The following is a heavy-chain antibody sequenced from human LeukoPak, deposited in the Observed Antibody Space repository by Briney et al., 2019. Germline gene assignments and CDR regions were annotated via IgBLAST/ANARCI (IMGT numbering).Heavy chain of an antibody. CDR2: ISSSSSYI. CDR3: ARSPGYYYDSSGYCYFDY. CDR1: GFTFSSYS. D-gene: IGHD3-22*01. V-gene: IGHV3-21*01. Sequence: PGGSLRLSCAASGFTFSSYSMNWVRQAPGKGLEWVSSISSSSSYIYYADSVKGRFTISRDNAKNSLYLQMNSLRAEDTAVYYCARSPGYYYDSSGYCYFDYWGQGTLVTVSS. J-gene: IGHJ4*02.